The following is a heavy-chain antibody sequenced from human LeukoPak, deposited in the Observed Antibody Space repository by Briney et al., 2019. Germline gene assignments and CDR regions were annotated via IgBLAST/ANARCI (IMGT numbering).Heavy chain of an antibody. V-gene: IGHV3-74*01. D-gene: IGHD3-10*01. CDR2: INSDGSTT. CDR1: GFTFSSYW. J-gene: IGHJ6*03. CDR3: AAGFCYYYYMDV. Sequence: PGGSLRLSCAASGFTFSSYWMHWVRQAPGKGLVWVSRINSDGSTTTYADSVKGRFTISRDNAKNTLYLQMNSLRAEDTAVYYCAAGFCYYYYMDVWGKGTTVTVSS.